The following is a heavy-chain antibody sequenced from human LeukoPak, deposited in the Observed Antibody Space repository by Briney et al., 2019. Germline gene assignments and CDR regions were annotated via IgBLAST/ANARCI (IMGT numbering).Heavy chain of an antibody. CDR2: IEVGGAMT. CDR1: GFTFSSYA. D-gene: IGHD1-26*01. J-gene: IGHJ4*02. V-gene: IGHV3-23*01. CDR3: AKPLGGSYLFDL. Sequence: PGGSLRLSCAASGFTFSSYAMTWVRRAPGKGLEWVSTIEVGGAMTHYADSVKGRFTISRDTSKSTLFLQMTNLRVEDTAVYCCAKPLGGSYLFDLWGPGTLVIVSS.